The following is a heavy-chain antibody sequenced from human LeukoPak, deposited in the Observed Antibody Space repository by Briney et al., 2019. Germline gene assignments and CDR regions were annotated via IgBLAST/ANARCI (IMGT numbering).Heavy chain of an antibody. CDR3: ARGHPNYYFDY. Sequence: ASVKVSCKASGGTFSSYAISWVRQAPGQGLEWMGIINPSGGSTSYAQKFQGRVTMTRDTSTSTVYMELSSLRSEDTAVYYCARGHPNYYFDYWGQGTLVTVSS. CDR2: INPSGGST. V-gene: IGHV1-46*01. D-gene: IGHD2-8*01. CDR1: GGTFSSYA. J-gene: IGHJ4*02.